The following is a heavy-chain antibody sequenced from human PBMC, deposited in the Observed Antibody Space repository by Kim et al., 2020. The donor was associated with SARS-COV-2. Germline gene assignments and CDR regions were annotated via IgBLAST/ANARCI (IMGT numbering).Heavy chain of an antibody. CDR3: ARGASITIFGVVILGGAFDP. Sequence: SETLSLTCTVSGGSISSGGYYWSWIRQHPWKGLEWIGYIYYSGSTYYNPSLKSRVTISVDTSKHQFSLKLSSVTAADTAVYYCARGASITIFGVVILGGAFDPWGQGTLVTVSS. J-gene: IGHJ5*02. D-gene: IGHD3-3*01. V-gene: IGHV4-31*03. CDR1: GGSISSGGYY. CDR2: IYYSGST.